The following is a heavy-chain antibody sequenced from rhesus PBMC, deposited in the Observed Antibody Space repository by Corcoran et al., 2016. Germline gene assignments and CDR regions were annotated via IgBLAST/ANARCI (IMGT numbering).Heavy chain of an antibody. D-gene: IGHD4-29*01. CDR2: IYGSSLST. J-gene: IGHJ4*01. V-gene: IGHV4S10*01. CDR3: ARDMYGSNY. Sequence: QVQLQESGPGVVKPSETLSLTCAVSGGSISDSYRWSWIRQPPGKGLEWIGHIYGSSLSTNYNPSLKSRVTISKDASKNQFSLNLSSGTAADTAVYYCARDMYGSNYWGQGVLVTVSS. CDR1: GGSISDSYR.